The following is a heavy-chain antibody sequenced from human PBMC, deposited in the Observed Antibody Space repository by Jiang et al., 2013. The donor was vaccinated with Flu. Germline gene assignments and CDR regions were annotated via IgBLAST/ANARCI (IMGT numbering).Heavy chain of an antibody. D-gene: IGHD5-12*01. J-gene: IGHJ4*02. CDR1: GFTFSSYW. CDR3: ARGGYSPYDGGDK. Sequence: VQLLESGGGLVQPGGSLRLSCAASGFTFSSYWMSWVRQAPGKGLEWVANIKHDGSEKYYVDSVKGRFTISRDNAKNSLFLQMDSLRAEDTAVYYCARGGYSPYDGGDKWGQGTLVTVSS. V-gene: IGHV3-7*01. CDR2: IKHDGSEK.